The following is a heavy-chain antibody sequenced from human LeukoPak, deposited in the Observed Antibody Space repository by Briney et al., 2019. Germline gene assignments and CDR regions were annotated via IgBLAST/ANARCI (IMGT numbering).Heavy chain of an antibody. CDR1: GFTFSDYY. CDR3: ARSGTRLTPYVEGADY. V-gene: IGHV3-11*01. D-gene: IGHD4-17*01. CDR2: ISTSATAI. Sequence: PGGSLRLSCAGSGFTFSDYYMNWIRQAPGKGLEWVSYISTSATAIYYADSVKGRFTVSRDNAKNSLYLQMNSLRAEDTALYYCARSGTRLTPYVEGADYWGQGTLVSVSS. J-gene: IGHJ4*02.